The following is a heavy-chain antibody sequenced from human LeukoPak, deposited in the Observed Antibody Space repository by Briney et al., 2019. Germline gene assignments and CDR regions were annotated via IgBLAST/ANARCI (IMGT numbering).Heavy chain of an antibody. V-gene: IGHV4-39*01. D-gene: IGHD3-22*01. CDR3: ARLLYDRSGYYYFDY. CDR2: IYYSGST. J-gene: IGHJ4*02. CDR1: GGSISTTTYY. Sequence: SETLSLTCTVSGGSISTTTYYWGCIRQPPGKGLEWIGSIYYSGSTYDNPSLKSRVTISVNTSKNQVSLKLRSVTAADTAVYYCARLLYDRSGYYYFDYWGQGTLVTVSS.